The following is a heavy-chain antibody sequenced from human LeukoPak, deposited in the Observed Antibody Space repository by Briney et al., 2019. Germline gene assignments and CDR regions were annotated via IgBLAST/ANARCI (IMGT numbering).Heavy chain of an antibody. Sequence: ASVKVSCKVSVYTLTELSMHWVRQAPGKGLEWMGGFDPEDGETIYAQKFQGRVTMTEDTSTDTAYMELSSLRSEDTAVYYCATVVLLWFGEPRGNWFDPWGQGTLVTVSS. CDR2: FDPEDGET. CDR1: VYTLTELS. D-gene: IGHD3-10*01. J-gene: IGHJ5*02. CDR3: ATVVLLWFGEPRGNWFDP. V-gene: IGHV1-24*01.